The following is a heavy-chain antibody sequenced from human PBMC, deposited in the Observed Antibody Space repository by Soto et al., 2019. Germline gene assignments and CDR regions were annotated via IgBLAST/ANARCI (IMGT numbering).Heavy chain of an antibody. CDR1: GFDFSYYT. D-gene: IGHD4-17*01. Sequence: EVQLVESGGRLVKPGESLRLSCVASGFDFSYYTMNWVCQAPGKGLEWVSAISASSSHKYSADSVRGRFTFSRDNANNSLYLQMNNLRVEDTAVYYCARLRSDAFDIWGQGTLVTVSS. J-gene: IGHJ3*02. CDR2: ISASSSHK. CDR3: ARLRSDAFDI. V-gene: IGHV3-21*02.